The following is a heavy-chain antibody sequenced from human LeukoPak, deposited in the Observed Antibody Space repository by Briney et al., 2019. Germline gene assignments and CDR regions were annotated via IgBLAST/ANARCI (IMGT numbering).Heavy chain of an antibody. CDR1: GFTFSSYG. CDR2: IRYDGSNK. CDR3: AKDLYYYGSGSPNPHFDY. D-gene: IGHD3-10*01. Sequence: GGSLRLSCAASGFTFSSYGMHWVRQAPGKGLEWVAFIRYDGSNKYYADSVKGRFTISRDNSKNTLYLQMNSLRAEDTAVYYCAKDLYYYGSGSPNPHFDYWGQGTLVTVSS. J-gene: IGHJ4*02. V-gene: IGHV3-30*02.